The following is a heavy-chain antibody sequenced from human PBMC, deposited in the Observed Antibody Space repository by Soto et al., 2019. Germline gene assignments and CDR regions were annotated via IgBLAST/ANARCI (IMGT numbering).Heavy chain of an antibody. CDR2: INHSGST. CDR1: GGSFSGYY. Sequence: PSETLSLTCAVYGGSFSGYYWSWIRQPPGKGLEWIGEINHSGSTNYNPSLKSRVTISVDTSKNQFSLKLSSVTAADTAVYYCARNPHGDYETPSYYYYYMDVWGKGTTVTVS. CDR3: ARNPHGDYETPSYYYYYMDV. J-gene: IGHJ6*03. V-gene: IGHV4-34*01. D-gene: IGHD4-17*01.